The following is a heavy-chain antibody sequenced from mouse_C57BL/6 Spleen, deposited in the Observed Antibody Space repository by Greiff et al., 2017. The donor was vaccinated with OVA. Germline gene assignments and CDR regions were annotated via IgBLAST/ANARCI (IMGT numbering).Heavy chain of an antibody. CDR3: ARYSLLTTVVATPYFDV. D-gene: IGHD1-1*01. Sequence: QVQLQQPGAELVKPGASVKLSCKASGYTFTSYWMHWVKQRPGRGLEWIGRIDPNSGGTKYNEKFKSKATLTVDKPSSPAYMQLSSLTSEDSAVYYCARYSLLTTVVATPYFDVWGTGTTVTVSS. CDR1: GYTFTSYW. V-gene: IGHV1-72*01. CDR2: IDPNSGGT. J-gene: IGHJ1*03.